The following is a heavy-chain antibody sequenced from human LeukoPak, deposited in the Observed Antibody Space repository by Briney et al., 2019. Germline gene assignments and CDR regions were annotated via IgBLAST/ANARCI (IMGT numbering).Heavy chain of an antibody. D-gene: IGHD5-12*01. CDR1: GFTFSNAW. CDR3: THYSGYGAFDY. J-gene: IGHJ4*02. CDR2: IKSKTDGGTT. Sequence: GGSLRLFCAASGFTFSNAWMSWVRQAPGKGLEWVGRIKSKTDGGTTDYAAPVKGRFTISRDDSKNTLYLQMNSLTTEDTAVYYCTHYSGYGAFDYWGQGTLVTVSS. V-gene: IGHV3-15*01.